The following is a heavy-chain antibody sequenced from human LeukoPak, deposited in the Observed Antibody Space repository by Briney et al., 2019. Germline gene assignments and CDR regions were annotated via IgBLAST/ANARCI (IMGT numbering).Heavy chain of an antibody. V-gene: IGHV3-74*03. CDR3: ARDKKSGESSEIDY. CDR1: RFTFSNYW. Sequence: PGGSLRLSCAASRFTFSNYWVHWVRQAPGKGLVWVSRINRDGSTTKYADSVKGRFTVSRDNAKNTLNLQMNSLRAEDTAVYYCARDKKSGESSEIDYWGQGTLVTVSS. J-gene: IGHJ4*02. CDR2: INRDGSTT. D-gene: IGHD3-10*01.